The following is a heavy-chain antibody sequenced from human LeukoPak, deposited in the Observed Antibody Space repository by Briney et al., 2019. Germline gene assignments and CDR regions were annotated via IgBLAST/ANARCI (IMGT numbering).Heavy chain of an antibody. CDR1: GFNLNHFE. V-gene: IGHV3-30*18. D-gene: IGHD4-17*01. CDR3: AKDRSYFGDFLDY. CDR2: ISYDGTNK. J-gene: IGHJ4*02. Sequence: GGSLRLSCVASGFNLNHFEIHWVRQARDKGLEWVAVISYDGTNKYYADSVKGRFTISRDNSKNTLYLQMKSLRAEDTAMYYCAKDRSYFGDFLDYWGQGALVTVSS.